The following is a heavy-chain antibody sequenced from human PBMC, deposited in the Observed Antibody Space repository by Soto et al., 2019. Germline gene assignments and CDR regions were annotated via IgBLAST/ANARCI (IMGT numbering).Heavy chain of an antibody. J-gene: IGHJ4*02. CDR3: ACIADKYHYDY. Sequence: SEALSLPGSVSGGSLSSSSYHWGWIRQPPGKGLEWSGGFYYSGRTYYNSSLKSRVTISVDTSKNQFSLKLSAVTAADTAGYCCACIADKYHYDYRGQRTPVPVSS. V-gene: IGHV4-39*01. CDR1: GGSLSSSSYH. D-gene: IGHD2-2*01. CDR2: FYYSGRT.